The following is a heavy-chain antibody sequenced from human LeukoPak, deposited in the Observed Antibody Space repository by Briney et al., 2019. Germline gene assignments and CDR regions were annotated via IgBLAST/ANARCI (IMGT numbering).Heavy chain of an antibody. V-gene: IGHV3-23*01. D-gene: IGHD1-26*01. CDR1: GFTFSNFA. CDR3: AKEDHGTYSTAFDY. Sequence: GGSLRLSCEVSGFTFSNFAMSWVRQAPGKGLEWISDISDSAAKTYYADSVKGRFTISRDNAKNTVFLQMNSLRAEDTALYYCAKEDHGTYSTAFDYWGQRTLVTVSS. J-gene: IGHJ4*02. CDR2: ISDSAAKT.